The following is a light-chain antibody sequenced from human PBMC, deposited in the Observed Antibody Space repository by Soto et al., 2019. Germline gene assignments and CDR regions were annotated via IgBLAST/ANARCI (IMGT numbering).Light chain of an antibody. CDR1: SSDVGDYNY. Sequence: QSVLTQPASVSGSPGQSITISCTGTSSDVGDYNYVSWYQQHPGKAPKLMIYEVSYRPSGVSHRFSGSKSGNTASLTISGLQAEDEADYYCISYTSSSTLVFGTGTKLTVL. J-gene: IGLJ1*01. CDR2: EVS. V-gene: IGLV2-14*01. CDR3: ISYTSSSTLV.